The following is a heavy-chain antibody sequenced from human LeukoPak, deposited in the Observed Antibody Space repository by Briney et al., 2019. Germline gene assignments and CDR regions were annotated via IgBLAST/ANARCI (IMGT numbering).Heavy chain of an antibody. CDR1: GYTFTSYA. J-gene: IGHJ2*01. V-gene: IGHV1-3*01. Sequence: ASVKVSCKASGYTFTSYAMHWVRQAPGQRLEWMGWINAGNGNTKYSQKFQGRVTITRDTSASTAYMELSSLRSEDTAVYYCARETPCSSTSCAVSGRWYFDLWGRGTLVTVSS. D-gene: IGHD2-2*01. CDR3: ARETPCSSTSCAVSGRWYFDL. CDR2: INAGNGNT.